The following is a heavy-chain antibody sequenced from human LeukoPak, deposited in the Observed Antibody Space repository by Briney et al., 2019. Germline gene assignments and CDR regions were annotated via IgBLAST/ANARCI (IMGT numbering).Heavy chain of an antibody. CDR2: ISGSGGST. D-gene: IGHD3-10*01. Sequence: GGSLRLSCAASGFAFSSYAMSWVRQAPGKGLEWVSAISGSGGSTYYADSVKGRFTISRDNSKNTLYLQMNSLRAEDTAVYYCAKNADYYGSGSYIDYWGQGTLVTVSS. CDR1: GFAFSSYA. J-gene: IGHJ4*02. V-gene: IGHV3-23*01. CDR3: AKNADYYGSGSYIDY.